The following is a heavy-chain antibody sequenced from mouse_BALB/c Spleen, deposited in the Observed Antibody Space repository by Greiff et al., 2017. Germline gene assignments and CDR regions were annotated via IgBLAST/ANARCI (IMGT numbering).Heavy chain of an antibody. D-gene: IGHD1-2*01. CDR1: GYTFTSYW. CDR2: INPSTGYT. CDR3: ARGVTTALDV. Sequence: QVQLQQSGAELAKPGASVKMSCKASGYTFTSYWMHWVKQRPGQGLDWIGYINPSTGYTEYNQKFKDKATLTADKSSSTAYMQLSSLTSEDSAVYYCARGVTTALDVWGAGTTVTVSS. V-gene: IGHV1-7*01. J-gene: IGHJ1*01.